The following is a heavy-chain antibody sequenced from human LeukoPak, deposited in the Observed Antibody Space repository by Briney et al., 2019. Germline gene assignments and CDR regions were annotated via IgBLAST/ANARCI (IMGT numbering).Heavy chain of an antibody. Sequence: NPSETLSLTCTVSGGSISSYYWSWIRQPPGKGLEWIGSIYHSGSTYYNPSLKSRVTISVDTSKNQFSLKLSSVTAADTAVYYCARDPSAAGPPFDYWGQGTLVTVSA. CDR1: GGSISSYY. V-gene: IGHV4-38-2*02. J-gene: IGHJ4*02. CDR3: ARDPSAAGPPFDY. D-gene: IGHD6-13*01. CDR2: IYHSGST.